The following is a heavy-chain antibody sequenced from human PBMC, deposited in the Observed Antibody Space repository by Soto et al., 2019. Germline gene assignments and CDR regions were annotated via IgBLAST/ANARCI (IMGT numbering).Heavy chain of an antibody. D-gene: IGHD1-26*01. CDR3: TRGYSGIDIYAFDI. J-gene: IGHJ3*02. CDR1: GSTLSDHY. V-gene: IGHV3-72*01. Sequence: EVQLVESGGGLVQPGGSLRLSCAASGSTLSDHYVDWVRQAPGKGLEWVGRSGNNANSDTTEYGSSVKGRFTISRDDSKNSLFLQLNSLKTEDTAVYYCTRGYSGIDIYAFDIWGQGTLVTVSS. CDR2: SGNNANSDTT.